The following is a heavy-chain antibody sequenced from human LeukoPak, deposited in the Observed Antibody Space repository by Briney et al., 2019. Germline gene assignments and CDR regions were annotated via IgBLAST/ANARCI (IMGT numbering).Heavy chain of an antibody. J-gene: IGHJ6*04. Sequence: GALRLSCAASGFTFSSYEMNWVRQAPGKGLEWVSYISSSGSTIYYADSVKGRFTISRDNAKNSLYLQMNSLRAEDTAVYYCAELGITMIGGVWGKGTTVTISS. D-gene: IGHD3-10*02. V-gene: IGHV3-48*03. CDR3: AELGITMIGGV. CDR1: GFTFSSYE. CDR2: ISSSGSTI.